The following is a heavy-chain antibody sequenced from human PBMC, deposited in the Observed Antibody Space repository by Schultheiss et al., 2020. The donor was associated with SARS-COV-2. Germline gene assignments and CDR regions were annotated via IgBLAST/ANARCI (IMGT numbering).Heavy chain of an antibody. CDR3: ARDWGAVAGFDY. J-gene: IGHJ4*02. CDR2: IYHSGST. CDR1: GGSISSSSYY. Sequence: SETLSLTCTVSGGSISSSSYYWSWIRQHPGKGLEWIGEIYHSGSTNYNPSLKSRVTISVDTSKNQFSLKLSSVTAADTAVYYCARDWGAVAGFDYWGQGTLVTVSS. D-gene: IGHD6-19*01. V-gene: IGHV4-39*02.